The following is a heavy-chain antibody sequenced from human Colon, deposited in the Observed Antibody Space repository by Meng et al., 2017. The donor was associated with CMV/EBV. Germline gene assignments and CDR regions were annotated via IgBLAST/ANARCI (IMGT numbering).Heavy chain of an antibody. Sequence: EVQLVESGGGLVQPGGSLRLSCAASGFTVSSNHISWVRQSPGKGLEWVSDINSGGSTYYIDSVKGRFTISRDNSKNTVYFQMNSLRAEDTAIYYCTRAPSGYGGFPDWGQGTLVTVSS. D-gene: IGHD5-12*01. J-gene: IGHJ4*02. CDR2: INSGGST. CDR1: GFTVSSNH. V-gene: IGHV3-53*01. CDR3: TRAPSGYGGFPD.